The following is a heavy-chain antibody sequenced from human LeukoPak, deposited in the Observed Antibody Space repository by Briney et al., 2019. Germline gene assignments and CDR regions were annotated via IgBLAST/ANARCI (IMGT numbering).Heavy chain of an antibody. D-gene: IGHD3-22*01. CDR3: ARVQYYYDSSGYSANDY. CDR1: GYTFTGYY. J-gene: IGHJ4*02. V-gene: IGHV1-2*02. Sequence: ASVKVSCKASGYTFTGYYMHWVRQAPGQGLEWMGWINPNSGGTNYAQKFQGRVTMTRDTSISTAYMELSRLRSDDTAVYYCARVQYYYDSSGYSANDYGGQGTLVTVSS. CDR2: INPNSGGT.